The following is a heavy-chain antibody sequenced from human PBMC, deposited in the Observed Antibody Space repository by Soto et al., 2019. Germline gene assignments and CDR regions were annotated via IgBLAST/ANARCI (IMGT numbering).Heavy chain of an antibody. CDR1: GGSISSGGYY. D-gene: IGHD5-12*01. J-gene: IGHJ3*02. V-gene: IGHV4-31*03. CDR3: ARDRGNVNIVATIHAFDI. CDR2: IYYSGST. Sequence: SETLSLTCTVSGGSISSGGYYWSWIRQHPGKGLEWIGYIYYSGSTYYNPSLKSRVTISVDTSKNQFSLKLSSVTAADTAVYYCARDRGNVNIVATIHAFDIWGQGTMVTVSS.